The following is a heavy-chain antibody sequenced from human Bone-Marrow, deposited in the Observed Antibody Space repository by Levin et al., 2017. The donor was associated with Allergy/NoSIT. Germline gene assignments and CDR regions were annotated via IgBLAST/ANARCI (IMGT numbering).Heavy chain of an antibody. V-gene: IGHV4-59*01. Sequence: PSETLSLTCTVSPDSISGNYWNWIRQTPEKGLEWIGYIFYRGIPEYNPSLRSRVTISTDTSTSQIHLMLTSVTAADTAIYYCARDREFFYESGSRDNGMDVWGQGTTVTVSS. CDR3: ARDREFFYESGSRDNGMDV. CDR1: PDSISGNY. D-gene: IGHD3-10*01. CDR2: IFYRGIP. J-gene: IGHJ6*02.